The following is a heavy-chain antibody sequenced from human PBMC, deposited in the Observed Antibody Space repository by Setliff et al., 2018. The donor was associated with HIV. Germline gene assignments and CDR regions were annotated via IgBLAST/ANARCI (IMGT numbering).Heavy chain of an antibody. D-gene: IGHD3-10*01. CDR1: GGSFNDYY. CDR3: ARGLNYYGSGSYLPLGY. V-gene: IGHV4-34*01. CDR2: IDHSGST. Sequence: SETLSLTCAVYGGSFNDYYWTWIRQPPGKGLEWIGEIDHSGSTKYHASLKSRVTISIDTSKNQISLKLSSVAAADTAVYYCARGLNYYGSGSYLPLGYWGQGTLVTVSS. J-gene: IGHJ4*02.